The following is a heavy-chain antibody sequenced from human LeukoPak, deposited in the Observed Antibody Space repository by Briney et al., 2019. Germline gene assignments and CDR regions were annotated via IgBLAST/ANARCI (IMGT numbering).Heavy chain of an antibody. D-gene: IGHD6-13*01. J-gene: IGHJ4*02. CDR1: GYTFTSYY. CDR3: ARPGASGWSNYYFDY. Sequence: ASVKVSCKASGYTFTSYYMHWVRQAPGQGLEWMGFINPSGNLTIYAQKFQGRFTMTRDTSTSTVYMELSSLRSEDTAVYNCARPGASGWSNYYFDYWGQGTLVAVSS. CDR2: INPSGNLT. V-gene: IGHV1-46*01.